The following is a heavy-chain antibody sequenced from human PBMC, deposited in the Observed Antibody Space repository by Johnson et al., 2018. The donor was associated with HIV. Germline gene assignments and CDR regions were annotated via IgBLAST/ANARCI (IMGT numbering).Heavy chain of an antibody. CDR1: RFTFSDYY. Sequence: QVQLVESGGGLVKPGGSLRLSCAASRFTFSDYYMSWIRQTPGTGLEWVSYISSSGGTIYYADSVQGRFSISRDNAKNSLYLQMNSLRAADTAVYYCARDRGYWDAFDIWGQGTMVTVSS. D-gene: IGHD3-22*01. J-gene: IGHJ3*02. V-gene: IGHV3-11*04. CDR2: ISSSGGTI. CDR3: ARDRGYWDAFDI.